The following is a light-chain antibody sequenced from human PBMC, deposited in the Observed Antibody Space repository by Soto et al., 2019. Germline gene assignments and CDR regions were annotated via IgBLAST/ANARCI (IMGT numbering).Light chain of an antibody. CDR1: SSNIGAGYD. V-gene: IGLV1-40*01. J-gene: IGLJ1*01. Sequence: QSVLTQPPSVSGAPGQRVTISCTGSSSNIGAGYDVHWYQQLPGTAPKLLIYGNSNRPSGVPDRFSGSKSGPSASLAITGLQAEDEADYYCQSYDSSLRVFGTGTKLTVL. CDR2: GNS. CDR3: QSYDSSLRV.